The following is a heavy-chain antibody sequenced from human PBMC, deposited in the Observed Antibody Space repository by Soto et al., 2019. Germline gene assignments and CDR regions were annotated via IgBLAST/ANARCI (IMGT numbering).Heavy chain of an antibody. D-gene: IGHD4-17*01. V-gene: IGHV4-30-2*01. CDR2: IYHSGST. J-gene: IGHJ4*02. Sequence: QLQLQESGSGLVKPSQTLSLTCAVSGGSISSGGYSWSLIRQPPGKGLEWIWYIYHSGSTYYNPSLNRRVTISVDRSKKQFSLNLSSVTAADTAVYYCARASNTVTTLDYWGQGTLGTVSA. CDR3: ARASNTVTTLDY. CDR1: GGSISSGGYS.